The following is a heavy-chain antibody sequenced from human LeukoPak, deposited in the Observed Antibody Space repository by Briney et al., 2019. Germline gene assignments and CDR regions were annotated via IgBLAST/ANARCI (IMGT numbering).Heavy chain of an antibody. CDR1: GYTFTSYY. D-gene: IGHD2-15*01. CDR2: INPSGGST. Sequence: ASVNVSCMASGYTFTSYYMHWVRQAPGQGLEWMGIINPSGGSTSYAQKFQGRVTMTRDTSTRTVYMELSSLRSEDTAVYYCARGDIVVVVAATLGYWGQGTLVTVSS. CDR3: ARGDIVVVVAATLGY. V-gene: IGHV1-46*01. J-gene: IGHJ4*02.